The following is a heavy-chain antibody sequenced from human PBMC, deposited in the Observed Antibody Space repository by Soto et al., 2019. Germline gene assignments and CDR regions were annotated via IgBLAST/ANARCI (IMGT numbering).Heavy chain of an antibody. Sequence: PSETLSLTCTVSGGSITSSYWSWIRRPPGKGLEWIAYIYDTGISGYTPSTSYNPSLKSRVTMSVDTSKSQFSLKLTSVTAEDTAVYYCARGEDAFFYCGLDVWGQGITVTVSS. CDR2: IYDTGISGYTPST. CDR3: ARGEDAFFYCGLDV. CDR1: GGSITSSY. J-gene: IGHJ6*02. V-gene: IGHV4-59*01.